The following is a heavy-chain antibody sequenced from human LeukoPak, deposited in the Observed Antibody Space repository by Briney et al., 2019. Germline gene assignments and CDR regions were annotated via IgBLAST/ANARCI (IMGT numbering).Heavy chain of an antibody. CDR1: GGSISSSNW. CDR3: ARHVNFYCSSTSCSNYFDY. D-gene: IGHD2-2*01. Sequence: SETLSLTCAVSGGSISSSNWWSWVRQPPGKGLEWIGEIYHSGSTNYNPSLKSRVTISVDTSKNQFSLKLSSVTAADTAVYYCARHVNFYCSSTSCSNYFDYWGQGTLVTVSS. J-gene: IGHJ4*02. V-gene: IGHV4-4*02. CDR2: IYHSGST.